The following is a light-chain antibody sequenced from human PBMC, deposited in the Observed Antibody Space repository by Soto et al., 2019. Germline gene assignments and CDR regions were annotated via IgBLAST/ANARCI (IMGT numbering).Light chain of an antibody. V-gene: IGLV2-14*01. CDR1: SSDVGAYNY. J-gene: IGLJ1*01. Sequence: QSALAQPASVSGSPGQSITISCTGTSSDVGAYNYVSWYQQYPGKAPKLMIYGFSNRPSGVSNRFSGSKSGNTASLTISGLQADDEDHYYCNSYEGSSYVFGNGTKLTV. CDR2: GFS. CDR3: NSYEGSSYV.